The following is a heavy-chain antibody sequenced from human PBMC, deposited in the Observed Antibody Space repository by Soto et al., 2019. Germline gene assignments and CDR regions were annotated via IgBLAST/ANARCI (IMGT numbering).Heavy chain of an antibody. J-gene: IGHJ3*01. V-gene: IGHV4-31*03. D-gene: IGHD2-15*01. Sequence: SETLSLTCTVSGGSISSGGYYWSWIRQHPGKGLEWIGYIYYSGSTYYNPSLKSRVTISVDTSKNQFSLKLSSVTAADTAVYYCASEIRSGVRAFDFWGQGTMVTVSS. CDR2: IYYSGST. CDR3: ASEIRSGVRAFDF. CDR1: GGSISSGGYY.